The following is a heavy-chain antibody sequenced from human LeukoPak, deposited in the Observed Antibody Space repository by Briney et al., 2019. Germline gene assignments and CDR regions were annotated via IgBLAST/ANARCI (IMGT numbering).Heavy chain of an antibody. CDR3: AKSSDLLTGFYSYFEY. J-gene: IGHJ4*02. Sequence: PGGSLRLSCAASGFTFSSYAMSWVRQAPGKGLEWVSVISGSGTNTYYADSVKGRFTISRDNSKNTLYLQMITLRPEDTAVYYCAKSSDLLTGFYSYFEYWGQGTLVTVSS. D-gene: IGHD3-9*01. V-gene: IGHV3-23*01. CDR1: GFTFSSYA. CDR2: ISGSGTNT.